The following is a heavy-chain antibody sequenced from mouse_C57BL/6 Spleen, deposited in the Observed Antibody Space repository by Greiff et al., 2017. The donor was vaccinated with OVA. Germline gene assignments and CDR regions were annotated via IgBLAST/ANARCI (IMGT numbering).Heavy chain of an antibody. V-gene: IGHV1-19*01. CDR1: GYTFTDYY. Sequence: EVQLQQSGPVLVKPGASVKMSCKASGYTFTDYYMNWVKQSHGKSLEWIGVINPYNGGTSYNQKFKGKATLTVDKSSSTAYMELNSLTSEDSAVYYCARGVLSLYYAMDYWGQGTSVTVSS. D-gene: IGHD2-14*01. CDR2: INPYNGGT. J-gene: IGHJ4*01. CDR3: ARGVLSLYYAMDY.